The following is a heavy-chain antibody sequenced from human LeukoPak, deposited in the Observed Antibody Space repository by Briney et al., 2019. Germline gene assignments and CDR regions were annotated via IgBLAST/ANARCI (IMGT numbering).Heavy chain of an antibody. CDR3: ARTGRYCSGGCCYSDFDY. J-gene: IGHJ4*02. D-gene: IGHD2-15*01. Sequence: SETLSLTCAVSGYSISRGYYWSWIRQPPGKGLEWIASIYQSGTTYYNPSLKSRVTISIDTSTNQFSLELSSVTAADTAVYYCARTGRYCSGGCCYSDFDYWGQGTLVTVSS. CDR1: GYSISRGYY. V-gene: IGHV4-38-2*01. CDR2: IYQSGTT.